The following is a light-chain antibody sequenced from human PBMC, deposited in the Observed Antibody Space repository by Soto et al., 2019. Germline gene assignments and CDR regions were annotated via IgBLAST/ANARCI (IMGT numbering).Light chain of an antibody. Sequence: EIVLTQSPATLSLSPGERATLSCRASRGIDTYLAWYQQKGGQAPRLLIYDASNRTTGIPARFSGGGSGTDFTLSLSRLETDDFAVYYCQQRSSWPLTFGGGTKVEIK. CDR1: RGIDTY. CDR2: DAS. V-gene: IGKV3-11*01. J-gene: IGKJ4*01. CDR3: QQRSSWPLT.